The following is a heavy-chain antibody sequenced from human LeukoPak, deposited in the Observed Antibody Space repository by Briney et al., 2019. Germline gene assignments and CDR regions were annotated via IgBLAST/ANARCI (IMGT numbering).Heavy chain of an antibody. Sequence: GGTLRLSCAASGCTFSSYAMSWVRQAPGKGLEWVSAISGSGGSTYYADSVKGRFTISRDNSKNTLYLQMNSLRAEDTAVYYCAKGPTAHDAFDIWGQGTMVTVSS. CDR1: GCTFSSYA. V-gene: IGHV3-23*01. D-gene: IGHD4-17*01. CDR2: ISGSGGST. J-gene: IGHJ3*02. CDR3: AKGPTAHDAFDI.